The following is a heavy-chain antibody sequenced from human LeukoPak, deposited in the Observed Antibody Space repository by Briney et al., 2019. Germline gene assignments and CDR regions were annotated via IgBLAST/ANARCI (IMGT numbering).Heavy chain of an antibody. CDR1: GYTFTSYD. J-gene: IGHJ5*02. V-gene: IGHV1-8*01. Sequence: ASVKLSCKASGYTFTSYDINCVRQATGQGLEWMGWMNPNSGNTGYAQKFQGRVTMTRNTSISTAYMELSSLRSEDTAVYYCARGPKTRRNNWFDPWGQGTLVTVSS. CDR3: ARGPKTRRNNWFDP. CDR2: MNPNSGNT.